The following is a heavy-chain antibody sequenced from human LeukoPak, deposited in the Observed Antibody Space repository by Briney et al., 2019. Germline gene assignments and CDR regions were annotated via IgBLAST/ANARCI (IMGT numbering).Heavy chain of an antibody. D-gene: IGHD6-6*01. J-gene: IGHJ4*02. CDR1: GYTFTGYY. V-gene: IGHV1-18*04. CDR3: ALSSSSSGYYFDY. Sequence: ASVKVSCKASGYTFTGYYMHWVRQAPGQGLEWMGWISAYNGNTNYAQKLQGRVTMTTDTSTSTAYMELRSLRSDDTAVYYCALSSSSSGYYFDYWGQGTLVTVSS. CDR2: ISAYNGNT.